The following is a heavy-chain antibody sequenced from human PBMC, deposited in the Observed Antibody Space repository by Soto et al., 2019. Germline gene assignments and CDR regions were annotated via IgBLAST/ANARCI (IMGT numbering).Heavy chain of an antibody. CDR1: GFTFSNHW. J-gene: IGHJ4*02. Sequence: LRLSCVGSGFTFSNHWMSWVRQAPGKGLEWVANIKQDGSEKYDVDSVKGRFTISRDNAKNSLYLQMNSLRAEDTAVYYCARGGRNYYDSSGYYYDWGQGTLVTVSS. D-gene: IGHD3-22*01. CDR2: IKQDGSEK. CDR3: ARGGRNYYDSSGYYYD. V-gene: IGHV3-7*03.